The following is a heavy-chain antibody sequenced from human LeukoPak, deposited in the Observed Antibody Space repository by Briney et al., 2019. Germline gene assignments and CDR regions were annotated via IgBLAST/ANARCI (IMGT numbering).Heavy chain of an antibody. CDR2: IYYSGST. J-gene: IGHJ4*02. CDR3: ARFSSGWPRRRQFDY. CDR1: GGSISSYF. D-gene: IGHD6-19*01. Sequence: PSETLSLTCTVSGGSISSYFWSWIRQPPGKRLGWIGYIYYSGSTNYNPSLKSRVTISVDTSKNQFSLKLSSVTAADTAVYYCARFSSGWPRRRQFDYWGQGTLVTVSS. V-gene: IGHV4-59*01.